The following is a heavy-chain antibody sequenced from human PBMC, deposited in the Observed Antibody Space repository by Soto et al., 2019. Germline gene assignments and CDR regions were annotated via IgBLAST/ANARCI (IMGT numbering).Heavy chain of an antibody. CDR1: GGSISSGGYS. CDR3: ARAQGLGAVASDY. Sequence: QLQLQESGSGLVKPSQTLSLTCAVSGGSISSGGYSWSWIRQPPGKGLEWIGYIYHSGRTYYNPSLQSRVTISVDRSKNQFSLKLSSVNASDTAVYYCARAQGLGAVASDYWGQGTLVTVSS. D-gene: IGHD6-19*01. V-gene: IGHV4-30-2*01. CDR2: IYHSGRT. J-gene: IGHJ4*02.